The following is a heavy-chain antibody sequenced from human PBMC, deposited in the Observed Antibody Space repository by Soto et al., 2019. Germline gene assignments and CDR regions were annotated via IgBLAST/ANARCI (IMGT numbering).Heavy chain of an antibody. CDR3: ARGRYGDY. V-gene: IGHV1-18*01. CDR1: GYAFTTYG. D-gene: IGHD1-1*01. Sequence: QVHLVQSGAEVKKPGASVKVSCKGSGYAFTTYGITWGRQAPGQGLEWKGWISAHSGNTNYAQKLQGRVTVTRDTSTSTAYMELRRLRSDDTAGYYCARGRYGDYWGQGALVTVSS. J-gene: IGHJ4*02. CDR2: ISAHSGNT.